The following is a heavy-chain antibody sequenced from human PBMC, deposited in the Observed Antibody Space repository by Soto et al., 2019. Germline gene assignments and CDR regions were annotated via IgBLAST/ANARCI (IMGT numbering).Heavy chain of an antibody. CDR2: IYPGDSDT. CDR3: IKLPPGYTSAEGFEY. Sequence: GESLKISCKASGYTFSNNWIGWVRQMPGKCLEWMAMIYPGDSDTRHSPPFQGQVTMSVDKSINTAYLHWSSLKASDTAIYYCIKLPPGYTSAEGFEYWGQGTQVTVS. CDR1: GYTFSNNW. V-gene: IGHV5-51*01. D-gene: IGHD6-19*01. J-gene: IGHJ4*02.